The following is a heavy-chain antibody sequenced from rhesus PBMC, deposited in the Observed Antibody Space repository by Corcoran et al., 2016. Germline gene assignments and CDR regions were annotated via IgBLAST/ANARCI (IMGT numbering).Heavy chain of an antibody. CDR3: ASSVYYGDS. CDR2: IKGDTGST. V-gene: IGHV4-80*01. Sequence: QVQLRESGPGLVKPSETLSLTCSLSSGSMGAQPWRWFRQSPGRGLEWIGEIKGDTGSTNFNPSLSSRVAISRDASKNQFFLRLTSVTAADTAVFYCASSVYYGDSWGQGLLVTVSS. J-gene: IGHJ4*01. CDR1: SGSMGAQP. D-gene: IGHD3-22*01.